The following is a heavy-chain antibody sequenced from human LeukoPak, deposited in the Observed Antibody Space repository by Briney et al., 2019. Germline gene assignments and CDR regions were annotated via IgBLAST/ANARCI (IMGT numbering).Heavy chain of an antibody. Sequence: SQTLSLTCAISGDSVSSNSAAWNWIRQSPSRGLEWLGRTYYRSEWYNDYAVSVKSRITINPDTSKNQFSLQLNSVTPEDTAVYYCAREGYSSGWYYYYYGMDVWGQGTTVTVSS. CDR3: AREGYSSGWYYYYYGMDV. CDR2: TYYRSEWYN. D-gene: IGHD6-19*01. CDR1: GDSVSSNSAA. V-gene: IGHV6-1*01. J-gene: IGHJ6*02.